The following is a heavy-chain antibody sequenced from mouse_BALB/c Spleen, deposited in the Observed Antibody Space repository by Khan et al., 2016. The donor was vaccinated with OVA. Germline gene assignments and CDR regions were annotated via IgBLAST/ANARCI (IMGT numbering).Heavy chain of an antibody. J-gene: IGHJ3*01. CDR2: ISCYNGST. Sequence: LVKTGASVKISCKASGYSFTGYYMHWVKQSHGKSLEWIGYISCYNGSTTYNQKFTGKATFTVDTSSSTVYMQFNSLTSEDSAVDYCARGDYCGSSSFAYWGQGTLVTVSA. V-gene: IGHV1S34*01. CDR1: GYSFTGYY. D-gene: IGHD1-1*01. CDR3: ARGDYCGSSSFAY.